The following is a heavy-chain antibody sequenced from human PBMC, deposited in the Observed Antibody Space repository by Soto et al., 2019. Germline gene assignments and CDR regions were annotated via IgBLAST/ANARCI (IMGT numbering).Heavy chain of an antibody. D-gene: IGHD2-21*02. CDR3: AKVGAVTAYYYYYYGMDV. V-gene: IGHV3-23*01. CDR2: ISGSGGST. Sequence: GGSLRLSCAASGFTFSSYAMSWVRQAPGKGLEWVSAISGSGGSTYYADSVKGRFTISRDNSKNTLYLQMNSLRAEDTAVYYCAKVGAVTAYYYYYYGMDVWGQGTTVTVSS. J-gene: IGHJ6*02. CDR1: GFTFSSYA.